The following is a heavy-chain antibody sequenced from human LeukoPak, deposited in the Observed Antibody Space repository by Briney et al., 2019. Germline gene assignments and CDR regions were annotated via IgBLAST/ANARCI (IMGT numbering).Heavy chain of an antibody. CDR1: GFAFSSYG. Sequence: GGSLRLSCAASGFAFSSYGMSWVRQAPGKGLEWVSAISGSGGSTYYADSVKGRFTISRDNSKDTLYLQMNSLRAEDTAVYYCAKADDITAFDIWGQGTMVTVSS. J-gene: IGHJ3*02. D-gene: IGHD3-9*01. CDR3: AKADDITAFDI. V-gene: IGHV3-23*01. CDR2: ISGSGGST.